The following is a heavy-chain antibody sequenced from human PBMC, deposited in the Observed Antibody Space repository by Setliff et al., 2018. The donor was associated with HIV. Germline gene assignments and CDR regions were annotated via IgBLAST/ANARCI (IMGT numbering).Heavy chain of an antibody. CDR1: GYTFTNFG. CDR2: VSPYNGHT. CDR3: ARNTDVDSVYRPFHI. V-gene: IGHV1-18*01. J-gene: IGHJ3*02. D-gene: IGHD1-26*01. Sequence: ASVKVSCKASGYTFTNFGVGWVRQAPGQGLEWMGWVSPYNGHTKYAQRFQGRVTMTTDTSTSTAYMELRSLRFDDTAVYYCARNTDVDSVYRPFHIWGQGTMVTVSS.